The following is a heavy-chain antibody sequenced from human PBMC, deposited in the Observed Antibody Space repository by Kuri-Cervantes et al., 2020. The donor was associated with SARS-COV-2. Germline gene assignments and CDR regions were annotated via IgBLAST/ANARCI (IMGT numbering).Heavy chain of an antibody. CDR1: GFTFRSYA. CDR3: AKDREVHDYGGSSDY. J-gene: IGHJ4*02. CDR2: IYSGGSST. V-gene: IGHV3-23*03. D-gene: IGHD4-17*01. Sequence: GGSLRLSCAASGFTFRSYAMSWVRQAPGKGLEWVSVIYSGGSSTYYADSVKGRFTISRDNSKNTLYLQMNSLRAEDTAVYYCAKDREVHDYGGSSDYWGQGTLVTVSS.